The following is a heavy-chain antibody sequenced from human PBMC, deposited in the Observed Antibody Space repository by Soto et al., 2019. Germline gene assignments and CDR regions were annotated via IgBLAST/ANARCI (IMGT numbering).Heavy chain of an antibody. CDR1: RLTGARYW. CDR3: VYDVGGS. V-gene: IGHV3-7*05. J-gene: IGHJ5*02. D-gene: IGHD3-22*01. Sequence: GGSLRLSCIISRLTGARYWMSWARQAPGKGPEWVAMIKDDGRLKFYRDSVRGRFTISIDNAKNSLYLLMNGLRVDDTAMYHCVYDVGGSWGQGTPVTVSS. CDR2: IKDDGRLK.